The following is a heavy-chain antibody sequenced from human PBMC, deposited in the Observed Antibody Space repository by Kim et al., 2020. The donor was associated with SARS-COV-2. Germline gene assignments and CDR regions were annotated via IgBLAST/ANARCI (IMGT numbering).Heavy chain of an antibody. V-gene: IGHV4-34*01. CDR3: ARGLKWFGESRGYFDY. J-gene: IGHJ4*03. D-gene: IGHD3-10*01. CDR1: GGSFSGYY. Sequence: SETLSLTCAVYGGSFSGYYWSWIRQPPGKGLEWIGEINHSGSTNYNPSLKSRVTISVDTSKNQFSLKLSSVTAADTAVYYCARGLKWFGESRGYFDYWG. CDR2: INHSGST.